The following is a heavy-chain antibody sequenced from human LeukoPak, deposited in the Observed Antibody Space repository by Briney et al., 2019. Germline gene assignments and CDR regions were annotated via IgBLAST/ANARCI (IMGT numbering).Heavy chain of an antibody. J-gene: IGHJ4*02. D-gene: IGHD6-13*01. CDR1: GFTFSNYT. Sequence: GGSLRLSCAASGFTFSNYTMNWVHQAPGKGLEWVSSISSSSSYIYYADSVKGRFTISRDNAKNSLYLQMNSLRADDTAVYYCARSVPDAAAGTRTAAFGYFDYWGQGTLVTVSS. CDR2: ISSSSSYI. V-gene: IGHV3-21*04. CDR3: ARSVPDAAAGTRTAAFGYFDY.